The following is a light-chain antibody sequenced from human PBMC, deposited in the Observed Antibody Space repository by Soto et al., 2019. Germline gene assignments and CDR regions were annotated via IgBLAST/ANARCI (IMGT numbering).Light chain of an antibody. J-gene: IGKJ5*01. CDR2: LGS. CDR1: QGICHSKDTNY. V-gene: IGKV2-28*01. CDR3: MQALQTFT. Sequence: VRTHSPPSLPSTPGAPASTSSGSIQGICHSKDTNYLDWYLQKPGQSPQLLVYLGSNRASGVPDRFSGSGSGKDFTLKISRVEAEDVGVYYCMQALQTFTFSQGTRLEIK.